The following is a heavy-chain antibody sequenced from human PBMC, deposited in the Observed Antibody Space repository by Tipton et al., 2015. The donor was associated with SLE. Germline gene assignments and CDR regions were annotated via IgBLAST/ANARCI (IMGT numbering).Heavy chain of an antibody. J-gene: IGHJ4*02. CDR1: GGSFSGYY. CDR3: ARDRDGYSYGPFDY. D-gene: IGHD5-18*01. Sequence: TLSLTCAVYGGSFSGYYWSWIRQPPGKGLEWIGSIYYSGSPYYNPSLKSRVTISVDTSKNQFSLKLSSVTAADTAVYYCARDRDGYSYGPFDYWGQGTLVTVSS. V-gene: IGHV4-34*01. CDR2: IYYSGSP.